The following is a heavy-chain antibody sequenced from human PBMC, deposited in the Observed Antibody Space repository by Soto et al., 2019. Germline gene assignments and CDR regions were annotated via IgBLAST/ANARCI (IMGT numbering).Heavy chain of an antibody. Sequence: PGGALRLSCAASGFSFNDHYMDWVRQAPGKGLEWVGRSRNKANSYSTECAASVKGRFTISRDDSKNSLYLQMNSLKTEDTAVYYCTIPARQGSSFDYWGQGALVSVSS. CDR3: TIPARQGSSFDY. CDR2: SRNKANSYST. D-gene: IGHD3-3*01. V-gene: IGHV3-72*01. CDR1: GFSFNDHY. J-gene: IGHJ4*02.